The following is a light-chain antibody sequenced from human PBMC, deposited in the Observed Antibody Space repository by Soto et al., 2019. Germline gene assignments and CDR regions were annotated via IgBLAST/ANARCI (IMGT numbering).Light chain of an antibody. CDR3: QSYDNSLTTFV. CDR1: SSNIGAEYD. J-gene: IGLJ1*01. Sequence: QSVLTQPPSVSGAPGQRVAISCTGSSSNIGAEYDVHWYQQLPVTAPKRLIYGDNNRPSGVPDRFSGSKSGTSASLAITGLQPEDEADYYCQSYDNSLTTFVFGTGTKVTVL. V-gene: IGLV1-40*01. CDR2: GDN.